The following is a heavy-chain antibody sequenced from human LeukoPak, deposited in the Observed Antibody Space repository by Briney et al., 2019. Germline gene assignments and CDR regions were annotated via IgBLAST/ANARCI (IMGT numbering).Heavy chain of an antibody. D-gene: IGHD3-9*01. CDR2: IGRSGTTI. J-gene: IGHJ4*02. Sequence: GGSLRLSCAASGFTFSDYYMSWIRQAPGKGLEWVSYIGRSGTTIHYADSVKGRFTSSWDNAKKSLYLQMNSLRAEDTAVYYCARSGKIYFDRLLDYWGQGTLVTVSS. CDR1: GFTFSDYY. CDR3: ARSGKIYFDRLLDY. V-gene: IGHV3-11*04.